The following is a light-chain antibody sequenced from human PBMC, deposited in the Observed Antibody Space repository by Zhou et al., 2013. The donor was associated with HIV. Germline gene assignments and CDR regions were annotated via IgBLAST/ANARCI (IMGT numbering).Light chain of an antibody. CDR2: GAS. J-gene: IGKJ1*01. CDR1: QSINTY. Sequence: DIQMTQSPSSLSASVGDRVTITCRASQSINTYLNWYQQKLGKAPNLLIYGASTLQSGVPSRFNGSGSGTDFTLSISSLQAEDFATYYCQQTYTTQTFGQGTKVEIK. CDR3: QQTYTTQT. V-gene: IGKV1-39*01.